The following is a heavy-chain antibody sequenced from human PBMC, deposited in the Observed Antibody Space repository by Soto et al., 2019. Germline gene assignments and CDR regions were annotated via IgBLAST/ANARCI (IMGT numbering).Heavy chain of an antibody. CDR3: AGARRWAVNRRQRVYYFDY. CDR2: INAGNGNT. D-gene: IGHD2-2*01. J-gene: IGHJ4*02. CDR1: GYTFTSYA. V-gene: IGHV1-3*01. Sequence: ASVKVSCKASGYTFTSYAMHWVRQAPGQRLEWMGWINAGNGNTKYSQKFQGRVTITRDTSASTAYMELSSLRSEDTAVYYCAGARRWAVNRRQRVYYFDYWGQGTLVTVSS.